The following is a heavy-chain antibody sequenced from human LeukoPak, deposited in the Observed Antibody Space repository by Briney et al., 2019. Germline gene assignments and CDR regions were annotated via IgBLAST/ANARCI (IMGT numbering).Heavy chain of an antibody. CDR3: ARSRFWQQLEFDY. V-gene: IGHV3-30-3*01. Sequence: PGGSLRLSCAASGFTFSSYAMHWVRQAPGKGLEWVAVISYDGSNKYYADSVKGRFTISRDNAKNSLYLQMNSLRAEDTAVYYCARSRFWQQLEFDYWGQGTLVTVSS. CDR1: GFTFSSYA. D-gene: IGHD6-13*01. J-gene: IGHJ4*02. CDR2: ISYDGSNK.